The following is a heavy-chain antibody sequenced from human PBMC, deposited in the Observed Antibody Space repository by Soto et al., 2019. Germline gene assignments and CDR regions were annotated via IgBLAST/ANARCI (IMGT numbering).Heavy chain of an antibody. CDR3: VKGSLTWIQLWSHFDY. J-gene: IGHJ4*02. V-gene: IGHV3-64D*08. CDR2: ISSNGGST. D-gene: IGHD5-18*01. Sequence: GGSLRLSCAASGFTFSSYAMHWVRQAPGKGLEYVSAISSNGGSTYYADSVKGRFTISRDNSKNTLYLQMSSLRAEDTAVYYCVKGSLTWIQLWSHFDYWGQGTLVTVSS. CDR1: GFTFSSYA.